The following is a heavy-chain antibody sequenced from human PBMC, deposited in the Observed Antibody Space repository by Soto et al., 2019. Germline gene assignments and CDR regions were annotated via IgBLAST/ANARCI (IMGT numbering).Heavy chain of an antibody. CDR1: GFTFSSYS. D-gene: IGHD2-2*01. CDR2: ISSSSSYI. Sequence: GGSQRLSCAASGFTFSSYSMNWVRQAPGKGLEWVSSISSSSSYIYYADSVKGRFTISRDNAKNSLYLQMNSLRAEDTAVYYCARDSRSSTGMDVWGQGTTVTVSS. V-gene: IGHV3-21*01. CDR3: ARDSRSSTGMDV. J-gene: IGHJ6*02.